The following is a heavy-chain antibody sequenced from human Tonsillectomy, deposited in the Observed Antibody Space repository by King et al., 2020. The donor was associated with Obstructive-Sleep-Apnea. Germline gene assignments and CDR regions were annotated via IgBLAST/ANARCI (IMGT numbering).Heavy chain of an antibody. CDR2: IIPILGIA. CDR3: AREVGSGYDANWFAP. J-gene: IGHJ5*02. D-gene: IGHD5-12*01. V-gene: IGHV1-69*10. CDR1: GGTFSSYA. Sequence: VQLVESGAEVKKPGSSVKVSCKASGGTFSSYAISWVRQAPGQGLEWMGGIIPILGIANYAQKFQGRVTITADKSTSTAYMELSSLRSEDTAVYYCAREVGSGYDANWFAPWGQGTLVTVSS.